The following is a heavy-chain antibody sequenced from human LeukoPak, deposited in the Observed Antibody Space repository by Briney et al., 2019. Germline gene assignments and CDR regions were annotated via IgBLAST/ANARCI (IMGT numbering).Heavy chain of an antibody. J-gene: IGHJ4*02. CDR3: AHRREGLNADFGAYFDY. CDR2: IYWNDDK. V-gene: IGHV2-5*01. CDR1: GFSLSTTGVG. D-gene: IGHD4-17*01. Sequence: KESGPTLVNPTQTLTLTCTFSGFSLSTTGVGVGWIRQPPGKAPEWLAGIYWNDDKRYSPSLKSRLTITKDTSKNQVVLTMTNMDPVDSGTYYCAHRREGLNADFGAYFDYWDQGILVTVSS.